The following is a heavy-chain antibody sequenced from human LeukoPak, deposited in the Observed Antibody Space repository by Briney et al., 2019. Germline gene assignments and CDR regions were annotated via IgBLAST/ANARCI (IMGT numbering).Heavy chain of an antibody. V-gene: IGHV1-18*01. D-gene: IGHD5-18*01. Sequence: GASVKVSCKASGYTFTSYGISWVRQAPGQGLEWMGWISAYNGNTNYAQKLQGRVTMTTDTSTSTAYMELRSLRSDDTAVYYCAREDTAMVLLLGYFDYWGQGTLVTVSS. CDR1: GYTFTSYG. J-gene: IGHJ4*02. CDR2: ISAYNGNT. CDR3: AREDTAMVLLLGYFDY.